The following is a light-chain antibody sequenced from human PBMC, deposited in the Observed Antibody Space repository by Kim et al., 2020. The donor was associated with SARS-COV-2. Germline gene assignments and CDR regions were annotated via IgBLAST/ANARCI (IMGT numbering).Light chain of an antibody. CDR1: RLGSND. CDR3: QAWDSSTHNYV. V-gene: IGLV3-1*01. CDR2: QDN. Sequence: PQQPAGITCSGYRLGSNDVLWYEQRPGQSPVVLIYQDNQRPTGIPARFSGSNSGNTATLTISGTQAMDEADYYCQAWDSSTHNYVFGAGTKVTVL. J-gene: IGLJ1*01.